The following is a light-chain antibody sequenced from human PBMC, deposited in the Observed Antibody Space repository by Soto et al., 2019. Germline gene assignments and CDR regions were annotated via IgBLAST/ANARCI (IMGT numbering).Light chain of an antibody. V-gene: IGKV3-15*01. CDR1: QSVSSN. J-gene: IGKJ1*01. CDR3: QQYNNWPPWT. Sequence: EIVMTQSPATLSVSPGERATLSCRASQSVSSNLAWYQQKPGQAPRLLIYGASTRATGIPARFSGSGSGTEFPLTLSRLQSEDCAVYYCQQYNNWPPWTFGQGTKVEIK. CDR2: GAS.